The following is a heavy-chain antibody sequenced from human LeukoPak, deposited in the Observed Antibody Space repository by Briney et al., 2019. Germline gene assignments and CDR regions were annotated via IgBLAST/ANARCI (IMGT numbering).Heavy chain of an antibody. V-gene: IGHV3-33*01. CDR2: IWYDGSNK. Sequence: GGSLRLSCAASGFTFSSYGMHWVRQAPGKGLEWVAVIWYDGSNKYYADSVKGRFTISRDNSKNTLYLQMNSLRAEDTAVYYCARLTTALVSSGYWPTADYWGQGTLVTVSS. CDR3: ARLTTALVSSGYWPTADY. J-gene: IGHJ4*02. CDR1: GFTFSSYG. D-gene: IGHD3-22*01.